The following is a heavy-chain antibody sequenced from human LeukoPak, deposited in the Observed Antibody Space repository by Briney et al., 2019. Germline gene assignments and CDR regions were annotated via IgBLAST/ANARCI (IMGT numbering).Heavy chain of an antibody. CDR1: GFTFSSYW. V-gene: IGHV3-7*01. J-gene: IGHJ3*01. CDR3: ARERPASASAFDV. Sequence: GSLRLSCAASGFTFSSYWMSWVRQAPGEGLEWVANIKYDGSVRYYVDSVKGRFTISRDNTKNSLYLQMNNLRVEDTAVYYCARERPASASAFDVWGQGTVVTVSS. CDR2: IKYDGSVR. D-gene: IGHD3-10*01.